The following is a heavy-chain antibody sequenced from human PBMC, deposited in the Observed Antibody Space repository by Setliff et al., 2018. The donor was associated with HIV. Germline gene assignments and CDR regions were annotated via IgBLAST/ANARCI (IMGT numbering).Heavy chain of an antibody. CDR2: SNAANGNT. D-gene: IGHD6-13*01. J-gene: IGHJ6*02. CDR3: AREQLGFGPPRGMDV. Sequence: GASVKVSCKASGYTFTTYAMHWVRQAPGQRLEWMGWSNAANGNTKYSQKFQGRVTIIRDTSASTAYMELSSLRSEDTAVYYCAREQLGFGPPRGMDVWGQGTTVTVSS. V-gene: IGHV1-3*01. CDR1: GYTFTTYA.